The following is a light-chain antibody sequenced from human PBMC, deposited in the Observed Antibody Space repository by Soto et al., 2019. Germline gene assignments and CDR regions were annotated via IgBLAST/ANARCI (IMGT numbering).Light chain of an antibody. CDR2: AAY. J-gene: IGKJ1*01. CDR3: QQRYSTPLT. Sequence: DIPMTQSPSSLSASVGDRVTITCRASQSISSYLNWYQQKPGKAPKLLIYAAYSLQSGVPSRFSGSGYGTDFTLTISSLQPEDFATYNCQQRYSTPLTFGQGTKVEIK. V-gene: IGKV1-39*01. CDR1: QSISSY.